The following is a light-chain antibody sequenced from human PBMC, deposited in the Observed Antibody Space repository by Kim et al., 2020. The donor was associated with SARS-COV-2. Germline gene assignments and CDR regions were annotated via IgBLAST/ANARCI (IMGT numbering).Light chain of an antibody. Sequence: QSVLTQPASVSGSPGQSITISCTGTSSDIGAYNYVSWYQHHPGKAPKVIIYDVSRRPSGISNRFSGSKSAKTASLAISGLQAEDEAVYYCSSYTSRSVVFGGGTKVTVL. CDR2: DVS. J-gene: IGLJ6*01. V-gene: IGLV2-14*03. CDR3: SSYTSRSVV. CDR1: SSDIGAYNY.